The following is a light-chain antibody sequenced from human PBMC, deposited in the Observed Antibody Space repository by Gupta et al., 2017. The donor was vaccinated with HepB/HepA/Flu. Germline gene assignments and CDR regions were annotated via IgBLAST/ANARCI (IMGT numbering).Light chain of an antibody. CDR1: QSVSSN. CDR3: QQYNNWPLT. Sequence: EIVMTQSPATLSVSQGERATRYCRASQSVSSNLDCFQQKPGQAPRLLIYGASTRATGIPARFSGSGSGTEFTLTISSLQSEDFAVYYCQQYNNWPLTFGQGTKVEIK. V-gene: IGKV3-15*01. CDR2: GAS. J-gene: IGKJ1*01.